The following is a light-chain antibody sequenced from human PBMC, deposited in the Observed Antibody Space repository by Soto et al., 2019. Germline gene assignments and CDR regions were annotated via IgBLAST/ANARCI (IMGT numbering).Light chain of an antibody. V-gene: IGLV1-40*01. CDR3: QSYDTSLSALYV. CDR2: GNT. Sequence: QPVLTQPPSVSGAPGQRVTISCTGSSSNIGAGFEVHWYQHVPGKAPKLLIYGNTNRPSGVPDRFSGSKSGTSASLAITGLQAEDEADYYCQSYDTSLSALYVFGTGTKVTVL. CDR1: SSNIGAGFE. J-gene: IGLJ1*01.